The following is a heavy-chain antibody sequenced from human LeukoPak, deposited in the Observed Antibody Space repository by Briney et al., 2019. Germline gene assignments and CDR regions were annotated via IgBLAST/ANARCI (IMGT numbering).Heavy chain of an antibody. J-gene: IGHJ4*02. CDR1: GYTSTKYG. D-gene: IGHD3-10*01. Sequence: ASVKVSCKASGYTSTKYGISWVRQAPGQGLEWMGWVSTYNGNTNYAQKFEGRVTMTADISTNSAYMELLSLRSDDTAVYYCARVTLDSFGSRSYQSDYWGQGTLVTVSS. CDR2: VSTYNGNT. V-gene: IGHV1-18*04. CDR3: ARVTLDSFGSRSYQSDY.